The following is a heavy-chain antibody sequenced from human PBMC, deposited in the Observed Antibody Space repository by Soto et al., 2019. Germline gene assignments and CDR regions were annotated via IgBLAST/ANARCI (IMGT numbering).Heavy chain of an antibody. D-gene: IGHD2-15*01. CDR1: GYTFTSYD. CDR2: MNPNSGNT. J-gene: IGHJ5*02. V-gene: IGHV1-8*01. CDR3: ARAGYCSGGSCYWRNWFDP. Sequence: ASVKVSCKASGYTFTSYDINWVRQATGQGLEWMGWMNPNSGNTGYAQKFQGRVTMTRNTSISTAYMELSSLRSEDTAVYYCARAGYCSGGSCYWRNWFDPWGQGPLVTVSS.